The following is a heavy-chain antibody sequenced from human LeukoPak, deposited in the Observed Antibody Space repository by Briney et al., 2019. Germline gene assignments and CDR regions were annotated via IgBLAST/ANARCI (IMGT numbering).Heavy chain of an antibody. CDR2: ISGDGGYT. D-gene: IGHD5-24*01. CDR1: GFTFDDYA. CDR3: VEEDGYNYGGGLDY. J-gene: IGHJ4*02. Sequence: GGSLRLSCAASGFTFDDYAMHWVRQPPGKGLEWVSLISGDGGYTFYADSVKGRFTISRDNSKNSLYLQMNSLRTEDTALYYCVEEDGYNYGGGLDYWGQGTLVTVSS. V-gene: IGHV3-43*02.